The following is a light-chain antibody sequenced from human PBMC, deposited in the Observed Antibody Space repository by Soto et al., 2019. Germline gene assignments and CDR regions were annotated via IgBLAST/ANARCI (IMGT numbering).Light chain of an antibody. V-gene: IGKV1-17*01. Sequence: DIQITQSPSSLSASVGDRVTITCRASQGIRNDLSWYQQKPGKAPKRLIYAASSLQGGVPSRFSGSGSGTEFTLTITGLQPEDFATYFCLLHKRYVWTFGQGTKVDIK. J-gene: IGKJ1*01. CDR2: AAS. CDR3: LLHKRYVWT. CDR1: QGIRND.